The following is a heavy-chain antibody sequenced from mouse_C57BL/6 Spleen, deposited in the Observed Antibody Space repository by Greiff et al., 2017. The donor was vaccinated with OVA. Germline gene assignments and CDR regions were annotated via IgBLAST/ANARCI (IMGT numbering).Heavy chain of an antibody. CDR3: ARDRKGCKDYYAMDY. J-gene: IGHJ4*01. D-gene: IGHD1-3*01. CDR2: INHDGSRT. CDR1: GFTFSDYY. Sequence: EVQLVEPEGGLVQPGSSMKLSCTASGFTFSDYYMAWVRQVPEQGLEWVANINHDGSRTYYLDSLKSRFIISRDNAKNILYLQMSRLKSEDTATYYCARDRKGCKDYYAMDYWGQGTSVTVSS. V-gene: IGHV5-16*01.